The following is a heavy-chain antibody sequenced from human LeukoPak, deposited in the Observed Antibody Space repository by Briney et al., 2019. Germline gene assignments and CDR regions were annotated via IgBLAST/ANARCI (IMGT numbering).Heavy chain of an antibody. CDR3: ATSVNIGDIATPDY. CDR2: IIPIFGTA. J-gene: IGHJ4*02. D-gene: IGHD5-12*01. V-gene: IGHV1-69*06. Sequence: SVKVSCKTSGGTFSTYAISWVRQAPGQGLEWMGGIIPIFGTANYAQKFQGRVTITADKSTSTAYMYLSSLRSEDTAVYYCATSVNIGDIATPDYWGQGTLVTVSS. CDR1: GGTFSTYA.